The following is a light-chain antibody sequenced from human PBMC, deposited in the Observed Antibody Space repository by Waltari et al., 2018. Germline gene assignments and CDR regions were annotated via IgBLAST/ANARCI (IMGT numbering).Light chain of an antibody. Sequence: DIQMTQSPSTLSASVGDRVAITCRASQSVNSWLAWYQQKPGKAPKFLIYKASILESGVPSRFSGSGSGTEFTLTISNLQPDDFATYYCQQYNRYLTFGQGTKVELK. CDR2: KAS. J-gene: IGKJ1*01. CDR3: QQYNRYLT. CDR1: QSVNSW. V-gene: IGKV1-5*03.